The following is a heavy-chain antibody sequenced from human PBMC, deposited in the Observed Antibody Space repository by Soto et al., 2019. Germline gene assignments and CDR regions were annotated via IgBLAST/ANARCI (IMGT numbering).Heavy chain of an antibody. Sequence: ASVKVSCKASGYTFSGYYMHWVRQAPGQGLEWMGWINPDSGDTNYAQKFQGRVTMTRDTSITTAYMELSRLRSDDTAMYYCARGGRSRDYYYYGMDVWGQGTTVTVSS. D-gene: IGHD3-10*01. J-gene: IGHJ6*02. CDR2: INPDSGDT. CDR3: ARGGRSRDYYYYGMDV. CDR1: GYTFSGYY. V-gene: IGHV1-2*02.